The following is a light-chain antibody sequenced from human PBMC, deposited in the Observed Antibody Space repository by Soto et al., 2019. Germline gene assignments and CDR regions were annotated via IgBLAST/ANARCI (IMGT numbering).Light chain of an antibody. CDR2: GAS. V-gene: IGKV3-15*01. CDR1: QSVSSN. Sequence: EIVMTQSPVTLSVSPGERATLSCRASQSVSSNLAWYQQKPGQAPRLLIYGASTRAPGIPARFSGSESGTEFTLTISSLQSEDFAVYYCQQYNKWPLTFGGGTKVGIK. CDR3: QQYNKWPLT. J-gene: IGKJ4*01.